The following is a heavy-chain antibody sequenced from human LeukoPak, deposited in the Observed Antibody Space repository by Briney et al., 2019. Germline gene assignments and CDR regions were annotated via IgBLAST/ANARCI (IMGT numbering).Heavy chain of an antibody. CDR2: ISSSSSYI. Sequence: GGSLRLSCAASGFTFSSYSMNWVRQAPGKGLEWVSSISSSSSYIYYADSVRGRFTISRDNAKNSLYLQMNSLRAEDTAVYYCARGTYCSGGSCYSFDYWGQGTLVPVSS. V-gene: IGHV3-21*01. D-gene: IGHD2-15*01. J-gene: IGHJ4*02. CDR1: GFTFSSYS. CDR3: ARGTYCSGGSCYSFDY.